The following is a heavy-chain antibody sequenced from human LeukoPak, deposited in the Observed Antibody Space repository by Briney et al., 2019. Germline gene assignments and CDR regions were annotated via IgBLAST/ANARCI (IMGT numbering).Heavy chain of an antibody. V-gene: IGHV4-39*01. Sequence: SETLSLTCTVSGGSISSSSYYWGWIRQPPGKGLEWLGSIYYSGSTYYNPSLRTPVTISVDTSKNQFSLKLSSVTAVDTAVYYCASALPHYYDSSGNDAFDICGQGTMVTVSS. J-gene: IGHJ3*02. CDR3: ASALPHYYDSSGNDAFDI. D-gene: IGHD3-22*01. CDR2: IYYSGST. CDR1: GGSISSSSYY.